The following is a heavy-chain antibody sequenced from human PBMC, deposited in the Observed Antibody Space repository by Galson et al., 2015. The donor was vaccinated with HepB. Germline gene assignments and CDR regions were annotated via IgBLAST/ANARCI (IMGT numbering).Heavy chain of an antibody. J-gene: IGHJ4*02. CDR1: GFTISAYW. CDR3: ARDVDGALDY. D-gene: IGHD3-10*01. Sequence: SLRLSCAASGFTISAYWMAWVRQAPGKGLEWVANIKQDESDRNYVDSVKGRFTISRDNAKNSLFLQMNSLRGDDTAVYYCARDVDGALDYWGQGILVTVSS. CDR2: IKQDESDR. V-gene: IGHV3-7*01.